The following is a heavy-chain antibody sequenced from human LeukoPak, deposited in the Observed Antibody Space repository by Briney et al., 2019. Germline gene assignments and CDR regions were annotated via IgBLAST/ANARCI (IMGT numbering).Heavy chain of an antibody. D-gene: IGHD5-24*01. V-gene: IGHV3-30*04. J-gene: IGHJ3*02. CDR1: GFTFSSYA. Sequence: GGSLRLSCAASGFTFSSYAMHWVRQAPGKGLEWVAVISYDGSNKYYADSVKGRFTISRDNSKNTLYLQMNSLRAEDTAVYYCAKVVVEMATSDAFDIWGQGTMVTVSS. CDR3: AKVVVEMATSDAFDI. CDR2: ISYDGSNK.